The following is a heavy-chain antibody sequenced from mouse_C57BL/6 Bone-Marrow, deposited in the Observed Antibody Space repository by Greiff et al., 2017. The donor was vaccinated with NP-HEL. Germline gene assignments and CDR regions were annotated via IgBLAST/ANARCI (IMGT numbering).Heavy chain of an antibody. Sequence: QVQLKQPGAELVKPGASVKLSCKASGYTFTSYWMHWVKQRPGQGLEWIGMIHPNSGSTNYNEKFKSKATLTVDKSSSTAYMQLSSLTSEDSAVYYCAREGHYGNWYFDVWGTGTTVTVSS. CDR2: IHPNSGST. CDR3: AREGHYGNWYFDV. J-gene: IGHJ1*03. V-gene: IGHV1-64*01. D-gene: IGHD1-1*01. CDR1: GYTFTSYW.